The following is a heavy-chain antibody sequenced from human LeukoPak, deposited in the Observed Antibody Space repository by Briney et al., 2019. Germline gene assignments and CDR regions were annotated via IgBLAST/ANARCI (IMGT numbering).Heavy chain of an antibody. D-gene: IGHD6-19*01. V-gene: IGHV3-11*01. CDR1: GFTFSDYY. J-gene: IGHJ3*02. Sequence: GGSLRLSCAASGFTFSDYYMSWIRQAPGKGLEWVSYISSSGSTIYYADSVKGRFTISRDNAKNSLYLQMNSLRAEDTAVYYCAKDSWVSEWLVRPDDDAFDIWGQGTMVTVSS. CDR2: ISSSGSTI. CDR3: AKDSWVSEWLVRPDDDAFDI.